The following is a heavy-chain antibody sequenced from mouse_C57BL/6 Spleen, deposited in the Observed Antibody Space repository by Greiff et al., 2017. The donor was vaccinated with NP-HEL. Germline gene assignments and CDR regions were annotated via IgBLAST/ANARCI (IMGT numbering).Heavy chain of an antibody. Sequence: VQLQQSGAELVKPGASVKISCKASGYAFSSYWMNWVKQRPGKGLEWIGQIYPGDGDTNYNGKFKGKATLTADKSSSTAYMQLSSLTSEDSAVYFCARSYYGSSYRAMDYWGQGTSDTVSS. V-gene: IGHV1-80*01. D-gene: IGHD1-1*01. CDR3: ARSYYGSSYRAMDY. CDR2: IYPGDGDT. CDR1: GYAFSSYW. J-gene: IGHJ4*01.